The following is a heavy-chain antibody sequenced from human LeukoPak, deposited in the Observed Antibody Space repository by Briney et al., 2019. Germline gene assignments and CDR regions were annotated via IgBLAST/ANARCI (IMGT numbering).Heavy chain of an antibody. CDR1: GFTFRIYS. Sequence: GGSLRLSCAASGFTFRIYSMNWVRQAPGTGLEWVSSIGPSSGDIYYADSVKGRFTISRDNDKNSLYLQMNSLRAEDTAVYYCARDRGARGRGLAWGQGAQVTVSS. J-gene: IGHJ5*02. CDR2: IGPSSGDI. V-gene: IGHV3-21*01. CDR3: ARDRGARGRGLA. D-gene: IGHD3-10*01.